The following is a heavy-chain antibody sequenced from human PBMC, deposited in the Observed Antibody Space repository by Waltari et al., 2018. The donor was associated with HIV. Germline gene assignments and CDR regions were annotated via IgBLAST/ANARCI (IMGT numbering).Heavy chain of an antibody. CDR2: ISYDGSNK. CDR1: GFTFSSYA. V-gene: IGHV3-30-3*01. CDR3: ARDPQYCSSTSCSYYFDY. D-gene: IGHD2-2*01. Sequence: QVQLVESGGGVVQPGRSLRLSCAASGFTFSSYAMHWVRQAPGKGVEWVAVISYDGSNKYYADSVKGRFTISRDKSKNTLYLQMNSLRAEDTAVYYCARDPQYCSSTSCSYYFDYWGQGTLVTVSS. J-gene: IGHJ4*02.